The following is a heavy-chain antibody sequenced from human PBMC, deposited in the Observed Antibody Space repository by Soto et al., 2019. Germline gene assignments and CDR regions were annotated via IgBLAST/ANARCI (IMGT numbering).Heavy chain of an antibody. D-gene: IGHD5-18*01. CDR1: GFTFSSYS. CDR2: ISSSISTM. J-gene: IGHJ4*02. Sequence: EVQLVESGGGLVQPGGSLRLSCAASGFTFSSYSMNWVRQAPGKGLEWLSYISSSISTMHYADSVKGRFTISRDNAKNSLDLQTNSPRDEDTAVYYCAREVRDTAVADFDYWGQGNLGNVSS. CDR3: AREVRDTAVADFDY. V-gene: IGHV3-48*02.